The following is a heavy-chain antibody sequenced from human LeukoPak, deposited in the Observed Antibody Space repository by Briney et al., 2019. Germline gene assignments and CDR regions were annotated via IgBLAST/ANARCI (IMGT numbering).Heavy chain of an antibody. CDR1: GFTFSSYS. D-gene: IGHD1-26*01. J-gene: IGHJ4*02. V-gene: IGHV3-48*04. CDR2: ISSSSSTI. CDR3: ARDPLSSGSPPFDY. Sequence: PGGSLRLSCAASGFTFSSYSMNWVRQAPGKGREWVSYISSSSSTIYYADSVKGRFTISRDNAKNSLYLQMNSLRAEDTAVYYCARDPLSSGSPPFDYWGQGTLVTVSS.